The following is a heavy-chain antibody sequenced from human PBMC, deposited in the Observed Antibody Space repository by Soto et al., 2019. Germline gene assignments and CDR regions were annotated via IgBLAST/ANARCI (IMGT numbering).Heavy chain of an antibody. CDR2: IYYSVAT. CDR1: GGSISSTTHY. J-gene: IGHJ1*01. Sequence: SETLSLTCAVSGGSISSTTHYWAWIRHPPGKGLEWVATIYYSVATYYNPSLKSRLTISVDTSKNHFSLRLSSVTAADTAMYYCARYYDTRNRPYFQHWGKGNRVTVSS. CDR3: ARYYDTRNRPYFQH. D-gene: IGHD3-22*01. V-gene: IGHV4-39*01.